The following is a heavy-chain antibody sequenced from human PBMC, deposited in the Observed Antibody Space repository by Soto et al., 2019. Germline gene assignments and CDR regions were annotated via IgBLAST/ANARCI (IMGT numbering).Heavy chain of an antibody. CDR2: ISGSGVST. CDR3: AKDITMIRGATIDI. D-gene: IGHD3-10*01. CDR1: GFTFSSYA. Sequence: PGGSLRLSCAASGFTFSSYAMSWVRQAPGKGLEWVSAISGSGVSTYYADSVKGRFTISRDNSKSTLSLQMNSLRAEDTAVYYCAKDITMIRGATIDIWGLGTMVTVSS. J-gene: IGHJ3*02. V-gene: IGHV3-23*01.